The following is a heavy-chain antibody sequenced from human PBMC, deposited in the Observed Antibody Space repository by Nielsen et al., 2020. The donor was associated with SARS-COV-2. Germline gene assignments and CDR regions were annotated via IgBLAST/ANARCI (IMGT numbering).Heavy chain of an antibody. V-gene: IGHV3-53*04. CDR1: GFTVNRNY. J-gene: IGHJ6*02. CDR3: ARGVELPHQPPAMDV. D-gene: IGHD2-15*01. Sequence: GGSLRLSCAASGFTVNRNYMSWVRQAPGRGLEWLSLMYAGASTFYADSVKGRFTISRHNAGNTVYLQMNSLRTDDTAVYFCARGVELPHQPPAMDVWGQGTTVTVSS. CDR2: MYAGAST.